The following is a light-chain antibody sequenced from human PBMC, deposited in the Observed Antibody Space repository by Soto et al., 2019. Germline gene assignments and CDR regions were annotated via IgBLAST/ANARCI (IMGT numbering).Light chain of an antibody. CDR1: STDVRDFKY. Sequence: QSALTQPASVSGSPGQSITISCTGTSTDVRDFKYVSWYQQHPGKAPKLIIYEVRNRPSGVSNRFSAAKSGNTASLTISGLQAEDEADYYCSSYTDTTTVVFGGGTKLTVL. V-gene: IGLV2-14*01. CDR2: EVR. CDR3: SSYTDTTTVV. J-gene: IGLJ3*02.